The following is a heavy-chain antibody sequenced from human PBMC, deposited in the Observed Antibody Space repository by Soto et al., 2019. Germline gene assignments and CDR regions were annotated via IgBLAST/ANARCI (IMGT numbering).Heavy chain of an antibody. D-gene: IGHD6-6*01. Sequence: QLQLQESGSGLVKPSQTLSLTCAVSGGSISNGGYSWSWIRQPPGKGLEWIGYIYHSGSTYYNPSLKSRVTISVDRSKNQFSLKLSSVTAADTAVYYCARGVSSSQKRYYYGMDVWGQGTTVTVSS. CDR1: GGSISNGGYS. CDR2: IYHSGST. J-gene: IGHJ6*02. V-gene: IGHV4-30-2*01. CDR3: ARGVSSSQKRYYYGMDV.